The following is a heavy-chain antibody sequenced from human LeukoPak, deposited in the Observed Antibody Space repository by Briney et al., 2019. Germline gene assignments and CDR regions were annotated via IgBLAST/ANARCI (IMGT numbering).Heavy chain of an antibody. J-gene: IGHJ6*02. CDR3: ARSAVDYYGSEMDV. CDR2: ISSSGSTV. Sequence: GGSLRLSCAASGFIFSAYEMNWVRQAPGKGLEWVSYISSSGSTVYYTDSVKGRFTISRDNAKNALYLQVNSLRVDDTAVYYCARSAVDYYGSEMDVWGQGTTVTVSS. CDR1: GFIFSAYE. V-gene: IGHV3-48*03. D-gene: IGHD3-10*01.